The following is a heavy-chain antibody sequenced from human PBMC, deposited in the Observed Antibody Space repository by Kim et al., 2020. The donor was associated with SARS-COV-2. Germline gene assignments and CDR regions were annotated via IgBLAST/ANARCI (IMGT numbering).Heavy chain of an antibody. J-gene: IGHJ2*01. CDR2: IYYSGST. CDR3: ARGSSYSSSGRYFDL. CDR1: GGSVSSGSYY. D-gene: IGHD6-13*01. V-gene: IGHV4-61*01. Sequence: SETLSLTCTVSGGSVSSGSYYWSWIRQPPGKGLEWIGYIYYSGSTNYNPSLKGRVTISVDTSKNQFSLKLSSVTAADTAVYYCARGSSYSSSGRYFDLWGRGTLVTVSS.